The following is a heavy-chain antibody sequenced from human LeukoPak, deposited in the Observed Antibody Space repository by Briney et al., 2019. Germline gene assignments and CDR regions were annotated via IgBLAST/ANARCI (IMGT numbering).Heavy chain of an antibody. D-gene: IGHD3-22*01. V-gene: IGHV3-23*01. CDR2: ISGSGGST. CDR1: GFTFSSYA. CDR3: AKDAVESFYDSSGYYYGVGFDY. J-gene: IGHJ4*02. Sequence: GGSLRLSCAASGFTFSSYAMSWVRQAPGKGLEWGSPISGSGGSTYYTDSVKGRFTISRDNSKNTLYLQMNSLRAEDTAVYFCAKDAVESFYDSSGYYYGVGFDYWGQGTLVSVSS.